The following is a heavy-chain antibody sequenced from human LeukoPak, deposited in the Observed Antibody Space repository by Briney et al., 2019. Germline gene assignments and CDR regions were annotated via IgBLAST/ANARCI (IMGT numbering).Heavy chain of an antibody. CDR2: IYYRGNT. CDR1: DGSISSHY. J-gene: IGHJ6*04. Sequence: SETLSLTCTVSDGSISSHYWSWVRQPPGKELEWIGYIYYRGNTNYNPSLKSRVTISVDTSKNQFSLKLSSVTAADTAVYYCARALYYGSGSGMDVWGKGTTVTVSS. D-gene: IGHD3-10*01. CDR3: ARALYYGSGSGMDV. V-gene: IGHV4-59*11.